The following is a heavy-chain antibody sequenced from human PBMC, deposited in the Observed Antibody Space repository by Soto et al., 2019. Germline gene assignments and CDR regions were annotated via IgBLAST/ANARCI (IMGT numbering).Heavy chain of an antibody. CDR2: ISYDGSKK. CDR1: GFTFSYYG. Sequence: GGSLRLSFAASGFTFSYYGMHWVRQAPGKGLEWVAVISYDGSKKYSADSVRGRFTISRDNSKNTLYLQMNSLRPEDTAVYYCAKESVWKPFEDWGQGTLITVSS. J-gene: IGHJ4*02. D-gene: IGHD1-1*01. V-gene: IGHV3-30*18. CDR3: AKESVWKPFED.